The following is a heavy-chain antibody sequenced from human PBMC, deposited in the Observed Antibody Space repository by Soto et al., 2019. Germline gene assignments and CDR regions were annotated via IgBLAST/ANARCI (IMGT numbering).Heavy chain of an antibody. CDR2: IGSSSDYI. Sequence: PWGSLRLSCAASGFTFTTYSLTWLRHAPGNGLEWVASIGSSSDYIYYADSVKGRFTISRDNAKNSLFLQMNSLRAEDTAVYYCAPLTYCSSASCPNYYYVMDVWGQGTTVTVSS. CDR3: APLTYCSSASCPNYYYVMDV. V-gene: IGHV3-21*06. J-gene: IGHJ6*02. CDR1: GFTFTTYS. D-gene: IGHD2-2*01.